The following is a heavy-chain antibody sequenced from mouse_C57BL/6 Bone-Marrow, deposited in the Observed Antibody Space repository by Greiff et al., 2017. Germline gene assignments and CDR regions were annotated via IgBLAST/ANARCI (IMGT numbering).Heavy chain of an antibody. J-gene: IGHJ4*01. CDR2: IWWDDDK. Sequence: QVTLKVCGPGILQPSQTLSLTCSFSGFSLSTFGMGVGWIRQPSGKGLEWLAHIWWDDDKYYNPALKSRLTISKDTSKNQVFLKIANVDTADTATYYCARPIYYGNHGAMDYWGQGTSVTVSS. D-gene: IGHD2-1*01. CDR3: ARPIYYGNHGAMDY. V-gene: IGHV8-8*01. CDR1: GFSLSTFGMG.